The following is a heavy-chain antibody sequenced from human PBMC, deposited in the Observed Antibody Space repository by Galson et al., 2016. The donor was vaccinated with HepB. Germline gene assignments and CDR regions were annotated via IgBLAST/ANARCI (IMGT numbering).Heavy chain of an antibody. CDR3: ARDRSRFSSGYYTGARDVFAI. V-gene: IGHV3-21*01. CDR1: GFSFSTYT. J-gene: IGHJ3*02. Sequence: SLRLSCAASGFSFSTYTMNWVRQAPGKGLEWISYISSSSAYVDYADSVKGRFTISRENAKNSLYLQMNSLRAEDTAVYYCARDRSRFSSGYYTGARDVFAIWGQGTVVTASS. CDR2: ISSSSAYV. D-gene: IGHD3-3*01.